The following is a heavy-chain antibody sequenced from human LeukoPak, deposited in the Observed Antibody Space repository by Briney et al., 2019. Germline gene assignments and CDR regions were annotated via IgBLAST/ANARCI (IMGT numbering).Heavy chain of an antibody. J-gene: IGHJ4*02. D-gene: IGHD1-7*01. CDR3: ARGEPYTWNFVLD. V-gene: IGHV4-59*01. CDR2: IYYSGST. CDR1: GGSISSYY. Sequence: SETLSLTCTVSGGSISSYYWSWIRQPPGKGLEWIGYIYYSGSTNYNPSLKSRVTISVDTSKNQFSLKLNSMTAADTAVYYCARGEPYTWNFVLDWGQGTLVTVSS.